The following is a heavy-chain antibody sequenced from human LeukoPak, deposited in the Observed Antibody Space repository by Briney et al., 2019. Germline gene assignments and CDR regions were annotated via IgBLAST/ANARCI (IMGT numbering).Heavy chain of an antibody. J-gene: IGHJ4*02. CDR3: ARDPDLSGYSFFDY. CDR2: INSDGSST. V-gene: IGHV3-74*01. D-gene: IGHD3-22*01. CDR1: GFTSSSYW. Sequence: GGSLRLSCVASGFTSSSYWMHWVRQAPGKGLVWVSRINSDGSSTTYADSVKGRFTISRDNAKNTLYLQMNSLRAEDTAVYYCARDPDLSGYSFFDYWGPGTLVTVSS.